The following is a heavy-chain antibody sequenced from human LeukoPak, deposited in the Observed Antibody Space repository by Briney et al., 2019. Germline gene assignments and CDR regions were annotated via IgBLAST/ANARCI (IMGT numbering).Heavy chain of an antibody. CDR3: AKDDSGSYYPYYYYMDV. J-gene: IGHJ6*03. CDR1: GFTFSSNA. V-gene: IGHV3-23*01. D-gene: IGHD1-26*01. Sequence: GGSLRLSCAASGFTFSSNAMAWVRQAPGKGLEWVSGISGRGDSTYYAESVKGRFTISRDNSKNTLYLQMNSLRAEDTAVYYCAKDDSGSYYPYYYYMDVWGKGTTVTISS. CDR2: ISGRGDST.